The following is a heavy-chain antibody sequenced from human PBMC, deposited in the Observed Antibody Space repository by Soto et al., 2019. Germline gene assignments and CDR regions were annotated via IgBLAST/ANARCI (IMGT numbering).Heavy chain of an antibody. CDR2: IIPIFGTA. CDR3: AIGGSYYPRYTLFDP. J-gene: IGHJ5*02. CDR1: GGTFSSYA. D-gene: IGHD2-15*01. Sequence: SVKVSCKASGGTFSSYAISWVRQAPGQGLEWMGGIIPIFGTANYAQKFQGRVTITADESTSTAYMELSSLRSEDTAVYYCAIGGSYYPRYTLFDPWGQGTLVTLSS. V-gene: IGHV1-69*13.